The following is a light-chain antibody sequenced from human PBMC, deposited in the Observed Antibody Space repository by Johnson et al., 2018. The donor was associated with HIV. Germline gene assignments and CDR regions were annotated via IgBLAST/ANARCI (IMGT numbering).Light chain of an antibody. V-gene: IGLV1-51*02. Sequence: QPVLTQPPSVSAAPGQKVTISCSGSSSNIGNNYVSWYQQLPGTAPKLLIYENNKRPSGIPDRFSGSKSGPSATLGITGLQTGDEADYYCGTWDSSLSAGVFGTGTKVTVL. CDR2: ENN. CDR1: SSNIGNNY. CDR3: GTWDSSLSAGV. J-gene: IGLJ1*01.